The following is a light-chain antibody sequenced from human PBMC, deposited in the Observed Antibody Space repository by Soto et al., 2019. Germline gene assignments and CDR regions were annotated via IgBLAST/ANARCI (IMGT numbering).Light chain of an antibody. V-gene: IGLV1-51*02. Sequence: QSALTQPPSVSAAPGQKVTISCSGSSSNIGNNYVSWYQQLPGTAPKLLIYENNKRPSGIPDRFSGSKSGTSATLGITGLQTGDEADYYCGTWDSSLSALFGGGTKRTVL. CDR2: ENN. CDR1: SSNIGNNY. J-gene: IGLJ2*01. CDR3: GTWDSSLSAL.